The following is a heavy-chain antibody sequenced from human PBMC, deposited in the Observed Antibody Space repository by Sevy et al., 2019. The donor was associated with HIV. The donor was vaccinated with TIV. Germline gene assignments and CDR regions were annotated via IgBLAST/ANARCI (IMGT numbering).Heavy chain of an antibody. D-gene: IGHD5-12*01. CDR3: ASQRGGYERLYYFDY. V-gene: IGHV3-48*01. J-gene: IGHJ4*02. CDR1: GFSFSIYS. Sequence: GGSLRLSCAASGFSFSIYSMNWVRQAPGRGLEWVSYMSNTGSTIDYAHSVKGRFTISRDNAKNSLYLQMNSLRAEDTAVYYCASQRGGYERLYYFDYWGQGTLVTVSS. CDR2: MSNTGSTI.